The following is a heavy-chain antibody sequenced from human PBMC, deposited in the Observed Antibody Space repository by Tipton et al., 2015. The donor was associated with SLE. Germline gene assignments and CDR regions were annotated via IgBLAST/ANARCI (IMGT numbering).Heavy chain of an antibody. D-gene: IGHD6-13*01. CDR2: IYYSGST. Sequence: TLSLTCTVSGGSISSYYWSWIRQPPGKGLEWIGYIYYSGSTNYNPSLKSRVTISVDTSKNQFSLKLSSVTAADTAVYYCARDHIAGGAFDIWGQGTMVTVSS. J-gene: IGHJ3*02. V-gene: IGHV4-59*12. CDR1: GGSISSYY. CDR3: ARDHIAGGAFDI.